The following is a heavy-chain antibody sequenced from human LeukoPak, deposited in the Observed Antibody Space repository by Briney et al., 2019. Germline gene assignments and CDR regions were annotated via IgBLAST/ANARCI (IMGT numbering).Heavy chain of an antibody. CDR1: GYTFTSYY. V-gene: IGHV1-46*01. Sequence: ASVKASCKASGYTFTSYYMHWVRQAPGQGLEWMGIINPSGGSTSYAQKFQGRVTMTRDTSTSTVYMELSSLRSEDTAVYYCARAPWIPWFDYYYMDVWGKGTTVTVSS. J-gene: IGHJ6*03. CDR2: INPSGGST. D-gene: IGHD5-18*01. CDR3: ARAPWIPWFDYYYMDV.